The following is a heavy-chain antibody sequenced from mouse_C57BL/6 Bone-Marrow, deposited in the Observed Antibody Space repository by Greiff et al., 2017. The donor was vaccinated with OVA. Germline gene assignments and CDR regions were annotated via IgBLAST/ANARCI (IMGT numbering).Heavy chain of an antibody. CDR3: VRGRWLDY. D-gene: IGHD2-3*01. CDR2: VRSKSSYYAT. CDR1: GFTFNTFA. Sequence: EAGGGLVQPKGSLKLSCAASGFTFNTFAMHWVRQAPGKGLEWVARVRSKSSYYATYYADSVKDRFTIAREDSQSMIYLQMNNLKAEDAAMYYGVRGRWLDYWGQGTTVTVSS. J-gene: IGHJ2*01. V-gene: IGHV10-3*01.